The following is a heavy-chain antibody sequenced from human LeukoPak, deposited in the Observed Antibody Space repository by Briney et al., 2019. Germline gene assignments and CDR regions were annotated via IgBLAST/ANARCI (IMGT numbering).Heavy chain of an antibody. CDR1: GFTFSSYS. Sequence: GGSLRLSCAASGFTFSSYSMNWVRQAPGKGLEWVSTISGSGGSTYYTDSVKGRFTISRDNSKNTLYLQMNSLRAEDTAVYYCARDAGSGSDDYWGQGTLVTVSS. CDR2: ISGSGGST. D-gene: IGHD3-10*01. J-gene: IGHJ4*02. CDR3: ARDAGSGSDDY. V-gene: IGHV3-23*01.